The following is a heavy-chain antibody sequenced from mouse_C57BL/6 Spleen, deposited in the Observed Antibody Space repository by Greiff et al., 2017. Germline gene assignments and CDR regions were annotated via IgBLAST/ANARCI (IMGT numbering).Heavy chain of an antibody. J-gene: IGHJ2*01. V-gene: IGHV1-15*01. CDR1: GYTFTDYE. Sequence: VQLQESGAELVRPGASVTLSCKASGYTFTDYEMHWVKQTPVHGLEWIGAIDPETGGTAYNQKFKGKAILTADKSSSTAYMELRSLTSEDSAVYYCTRPYDYWGQGTTLTVSS. CDR2: IDPETGGT. CDR3: TRPYDY.